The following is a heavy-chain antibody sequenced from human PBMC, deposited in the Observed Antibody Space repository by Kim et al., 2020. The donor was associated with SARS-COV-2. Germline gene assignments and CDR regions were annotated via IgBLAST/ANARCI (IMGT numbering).Heavy chain of an antibody. J-gene: IGHJ6*03. V-gene: IGHV3-64*01. CDR1: GFTFSSYA. Sequence: GGSLRLSSAASGFTFSSYAMHWVRQAPGKGLEYVSAISSNGGSTYYANSVKGRFTISRDNSKNTLYLQMGSLRAEDMAVYYCARGQRVYYDILTGYYDPYYYYYMDVWGKGTTVTVSS. D-gene: IGHD3-9*01. CDR3: ARGQRVYYDILTGYYDPYYYYYMDV. CDR2: ISSNGGST.